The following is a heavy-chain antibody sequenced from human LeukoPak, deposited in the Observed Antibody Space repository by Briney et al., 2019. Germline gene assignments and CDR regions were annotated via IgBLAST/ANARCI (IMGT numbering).Heavy chain of an antibody. CDR3: ARGRNNAWKTDY. D-gene: IGHD2-8*01. CDR2: ISYTGTT. V-gene: IGHV4-59*01. CDR1: GDSISNYY. Sequence: WETLSLTCVVSGDSISNYYWKWFRQPPRKGLEWIGWISYTGTTNYNPSLKSRVSISIDTSKNQFSLELNSVTATDTAVYYCARGRNNAWKTDYWGQGTLVTVSS. J-gene: IGHJ4*02.